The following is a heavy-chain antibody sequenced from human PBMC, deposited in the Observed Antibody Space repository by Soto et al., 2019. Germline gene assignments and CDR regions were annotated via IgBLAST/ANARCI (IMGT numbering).Heavy chain of an antibody. V-gene: IGHV1-18*01. D-gene: IGHD6-13*01. CDR1: GYTFTSYG. Sequence: ASVKVSCKASGYTFTSYGISWVRQAPGQGLEWMGWISAYNGNTNYAQKLQGRVNMTTDTSTSTAYMELRSLRSDDTAVYYCARDLMQQLGRYDYYYGMDVWGQGTTVTVSS. CDR3: ARDLMQQLGRYDYYYGMDV. J-gene: IGHJ6*02. CDR2: ISAYNGNT.